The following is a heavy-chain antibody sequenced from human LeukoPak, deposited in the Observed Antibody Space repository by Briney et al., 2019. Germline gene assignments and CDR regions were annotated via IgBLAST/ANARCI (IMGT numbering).Heavy chain of an antibody. CDR1: GFTVSTSY. CDR2: IYSGGSI. Sequence: GGSLRLSYAASGFTVSTSYMSWVRQAPGKGLEWVSVIYSGGSIYYADSVKGRFTISRDNSKNTLYLQMNSLRGEDTAVYYCVSCRDGYNFFDYWGQGTLVTVSS. D-gene: IGHD5-24*01. V-gene: IGHV3-53*01. CDR3: VSCRDGYNFFDY. J-gene: IGHJ4*02.